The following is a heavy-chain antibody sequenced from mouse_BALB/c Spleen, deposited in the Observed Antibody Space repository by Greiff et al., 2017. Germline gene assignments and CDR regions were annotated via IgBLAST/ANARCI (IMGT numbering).Heavy chain of an antibody. CDR1: GYTFTDYN. J-gene: IGHJ2*01. CDR2: IYRYNGGT. V-gene: IGHV1S29*02. Sequence: VQLQQSGPELVKPGASVKISCKASGYTFTDYNMYWVKQSHGKSLEWIGYIYRYNGGTGYNQKFKSKVTLTVDNSSSTAYMELRSLTSEDSAVCSCAREDGTFDYWGQGTTLTVSS. CDR3: AREDGTFDY. D-gene: IGHD1-1*01.